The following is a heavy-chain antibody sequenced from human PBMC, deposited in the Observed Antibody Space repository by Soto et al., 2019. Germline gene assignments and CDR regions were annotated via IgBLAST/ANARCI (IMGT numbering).Heavy chain of an antibody. J-gene: IGHJ6*02. D-gene: IGHD3-3*01. Sequence: SVKVSCKASGCTFSSYAISWVRQAPGQGLEWMGGIIPIFGTANYAQKFQGRVTITADESTSTAYMELSSLRSEDTAVYYCARGAIFGVVIIGYYYYGMDVWGQGTTVTVSS. CDR1: GCTFSSYA. CDR2: IIPIFGTA. CDR3: ARGAIFGVVIIGYYYYGMDV. V-gene: IGHV1-69*13.